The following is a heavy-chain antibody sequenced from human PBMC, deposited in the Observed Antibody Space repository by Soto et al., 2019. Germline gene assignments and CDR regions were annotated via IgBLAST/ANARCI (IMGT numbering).Heavy chain of an antibody. CDR2: ISRNSAYI. D-gene: IGHD6-13*01. Sequence: GGSLRLSCAASGFTFRSFTMNWVRQAPGKGLEWVSTISRNSAYIYYTDALRGRFTISRDNAKNSPHLQMNSLRAEDTAVYYCTRDASRDSSARGWFDPWGPGTLVTVSS. CDR1: GFTFRSFT. CDR3: TRDASRDSSARGWFDP. V-gene: IGHV3-21*01. J-gene: IGHJ5*02.